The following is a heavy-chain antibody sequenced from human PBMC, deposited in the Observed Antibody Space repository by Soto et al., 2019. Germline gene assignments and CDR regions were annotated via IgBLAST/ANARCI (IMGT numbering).Heavy chain of an antibody. J-gene: IGHJ6*02. CDR1: GFTFSSYA. V-gene: IGHV3-23*01. CDR3: AKKQVELESCMDV. D-gene: IGHD1-7*01. Sequence: GGSLRLSCAASGFTFSSYAMSWVRQAPGKGLEWVSAISGSGGGTYYADSVKGRFTISRDNSKNTLYLQMNSLRAEDTAVYYCAKKQVELESCMDVWGQGTTVTVSS. CDR2: ISGSGGGT.